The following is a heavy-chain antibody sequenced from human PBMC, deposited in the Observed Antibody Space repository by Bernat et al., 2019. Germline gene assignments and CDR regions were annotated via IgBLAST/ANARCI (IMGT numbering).Heavy chain of an antibody. J-gene: IGHJ6*02. CDR1: GYTFTSYD. V-gene: IGHV1-8*01. Sequence: QVQLVQSGAEVKKPGASVKVSCKASGYTFTSYDINWVRQATGQGLEWMGWMNPNSGNTGYAQKFQGRVTMTRNTSISTAYMELSSLRSEDTAVYYCARGEILIFGVGYGMDVWGQGTTVTVSS. CDR2: MNPNSGNT. CDR3: ARGEILIFGVGYGMDV. D-gene: IGHD3-3*01.